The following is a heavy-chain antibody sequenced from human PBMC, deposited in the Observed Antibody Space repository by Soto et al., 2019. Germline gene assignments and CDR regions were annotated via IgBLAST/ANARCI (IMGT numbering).Heavy chain of an antibody. CDR3: ARHSWLQLLPQY. V-gene: IGHV4-59*08. CDR1: DGSTSGNY. CDR2: IYRGST. D-gene: IGHD5-12*01. J-gene: IGHJ1*01. Sequence: SETLSLTCTVSDGSTSGNYWSWIRQPPGKGLEWIGYIYRGSTNYNPSLKSRVTISIDTSKNQLSLKLSSVTAADTAVYYCARHSWLQLLPQYWGQGTMVTVSS.